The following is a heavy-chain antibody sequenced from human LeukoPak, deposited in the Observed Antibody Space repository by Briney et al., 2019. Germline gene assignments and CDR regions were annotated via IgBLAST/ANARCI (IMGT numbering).Heavy chain of an antibody. V-gene: IGHV1-8*02. J-gene: IGHJ4*02. D-gene: IGHD6-19*01. CDR1: GYTFTSYD. CDR3: ARDLAAQWLAYFDY. CDR2: MNPNSGNT. Sequence: GASVKVSCKASGYTFTSYDINWVRQATGQGLEWMGWMNPNSGNTGYAQKFQGRVTMTRDTSTSTVYMELSSLRSEDTAVYYCARDLAAQWLAYFDYWGQGTLVTVSS.